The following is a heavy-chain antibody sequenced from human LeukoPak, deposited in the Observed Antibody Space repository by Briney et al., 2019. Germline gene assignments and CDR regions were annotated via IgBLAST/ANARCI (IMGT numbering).Heavy chain of an antibody. V-gene: IGHV4-59*08. J-gene: IGHJ4*02. D-gene: IGHD2-15*01. CDR3: ASPPYCSGGSCSDY. Sequence: PSETLSLTRTVSGGSISSYYWSWIRQPPGKGLEWIGYIYYSGSTNYNPSLKSRVTISVDTSKNQFSLKLSSVTAADTAVYYCASPPYCSGGSCSDYWGQGTLVTVSS. CDR1: GGSISSYY. CDR2: IYYSGST.